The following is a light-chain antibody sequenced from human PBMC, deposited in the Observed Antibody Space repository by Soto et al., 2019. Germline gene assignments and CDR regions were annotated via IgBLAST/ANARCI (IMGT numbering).Light chain of an antibody. CDR2: DVT. J-gene: IGLJ3*02. V-gene: IGLV2-11*01. CDR3: CSYVDTDTWV. Sequence: QSALTQPRSVSGSPGQSVTISCTGTSGDVGAYDRVSWYQHHPTKAPKLIIYDVTNRPSGVPYRFSGSKSGSTASLTISGLQAEDEADYYCCSYVDTDTWVFGGGTKLTVL. CDR1: SGDVGAYDR.